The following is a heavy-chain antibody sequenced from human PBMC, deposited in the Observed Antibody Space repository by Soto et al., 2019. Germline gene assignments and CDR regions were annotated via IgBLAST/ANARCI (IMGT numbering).Heavy chain of an antibody. J-gene: IGHJ4*02. D-gene: IGHD3-22*01. CDR1: GGSISSNY. V-gene: IGHV4-59*01. CDR3: ARANGYYDTSGYYCPFDY. Sequence: SETLSLTCTVSGGSISSNYWSWIRQSTGKGLEWIGFIYYSRSTKYNPSLKSRVTMSVDTSKNQFSLKLNSVTAADTAVYYCARANGYYDTSGYYCPFDYWGQGTPVTVSS. CDR2: IYYSRST.